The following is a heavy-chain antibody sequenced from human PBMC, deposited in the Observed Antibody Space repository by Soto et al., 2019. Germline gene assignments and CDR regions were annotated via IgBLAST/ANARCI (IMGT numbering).Heavy chain of an antibody. Sequence: SGPTLVNPTQTLTLTCTFSGFSLITSGVVVGWIRQPPGKALEWLALIYWNDDKRYSPSLKSRLTITKDTSKNQVVLTMTNMDPVDTATYYCAHIYTGGSWYWSQFDPWGQGTLVTVSS. V-gene: IGHV2-5*01. CDR1: GFSLITSGVV. CDR3: AHIYTGGSWYWSQFDP. CDR2: IYWNDDK. D-gene: IGHD6-13*01. J-gene: IGHJ5*02.